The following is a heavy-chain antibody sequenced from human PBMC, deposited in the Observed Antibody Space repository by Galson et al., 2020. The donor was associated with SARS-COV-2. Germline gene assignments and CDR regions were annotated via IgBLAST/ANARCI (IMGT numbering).Heavy chain of an antibody. D-gene: IGHD3-3*01. J-gene: IGHJ6*03. Sequence: GGSLRLSCAASGFTFSNAWMSWVRQAPGKGLEWVGRIKSKTDGGTTDYAAPVKGRFTISSDDSKNTLYLQMNSLKTEDTAVYYCSWSGYYSPLYYYYYMDVWGKGTTVTVSS. V-gene: IGHV3-15*01. CDR1: GFTFSNAW. CDR3: SWSGYYSPLYYYYYMDV. CDR2: IKSKTDGGTT.